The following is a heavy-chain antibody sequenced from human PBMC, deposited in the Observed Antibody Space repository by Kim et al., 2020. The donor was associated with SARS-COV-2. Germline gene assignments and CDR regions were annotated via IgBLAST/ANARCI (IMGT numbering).Heavy chain of an antibody. J-gene: IGHJ4*02. V-gene: IGHV1-18*01. CDR1: GYIFSIYG. CDR3: VRGTWGEEKDY. Sequence: ASVKVSCKTSGYIFSIYGFSWVRQAPGQGLEWMGWINTKDGDTKYVQKFQDRVTMTTDSSTSKAYMELRSMKFDDTAVYYCVRGTWGEEKDYWGQGTLVT. D-gene: IGHD3-16*01. CDR2: INTKDGDT.